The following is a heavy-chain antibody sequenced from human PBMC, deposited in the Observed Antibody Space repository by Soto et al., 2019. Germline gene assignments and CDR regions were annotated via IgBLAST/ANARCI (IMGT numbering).Heavy chain of an antibody. Sequence: GASVKVSCKASGYTFTSYGISWVRQAPGQGLEWMGWISAYNGNTNYAQKLQGRVTMTTDTSTSTAYMELRSLRSDDTAVYYCARDLIVGATIDYYYGMDVWGQGTTVTVSS. J-gene: IGHJ6*02. CDR3: ARDLIVGATIDYYYGMDV. D-gene: IGHD1-26*01. V-gene: IGHV1-18*01. CDR1: GYTFTSYG. CDR2: ISAYNGNT.